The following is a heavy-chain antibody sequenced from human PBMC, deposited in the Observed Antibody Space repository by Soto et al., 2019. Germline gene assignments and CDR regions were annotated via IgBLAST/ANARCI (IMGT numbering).Heavy chain of an antibody. CDR2: INSDGSST. V-gene: IGHV3-74*01. Sequence: GGSLRLSCAASGFTFSSYWMHWVRQAPGKGLVWVSRINSDGSSTSYADSVKGRFTISRDNAKNTLYLQMNSLRAEDTAVYFCARLVGTITPPGSGFDFWGQGTLVTVSS. J-gene: IGHJ4*02. CDR3: ARLVGTITPPGSGFDF. CDR1: GFTFSSYW. D-gene: IGHD1-1*01.